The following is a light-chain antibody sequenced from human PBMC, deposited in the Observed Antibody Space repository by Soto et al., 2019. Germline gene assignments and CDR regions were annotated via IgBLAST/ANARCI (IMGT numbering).Light chain of an antibody. J-gene: IGLJ2*01. Sequence: QSALTQPPSVSGAPGHRVTISCTGSSSNIGAGYDVHWYQQLPGTAPKLLIYGNSNRPSGVPDRFSGSKSGTSASLAITGLQAEDEADYYCQSYDSSLSGVVFGGGTQLTAL. CDR3: QSYDSSLSGVV. V-gene: IGLV1-40*01. CDR2: GNS. CDR1: SSNIGAGYD.